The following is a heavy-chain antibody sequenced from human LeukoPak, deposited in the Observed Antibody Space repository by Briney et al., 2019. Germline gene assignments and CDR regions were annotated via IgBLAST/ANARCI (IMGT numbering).Heavy chain of an antibody. V-gene: IGHV4-59*01. CDR2: IYYSGST. CDR3: ARGPGNDDAFDI. CDR1: GVSISSYY. D-gene: IGHD1-1*01. J-gene: IGHJ3*02. Sequence: SETLSLTCTVSGVSISSYYWSWIRQPPGKGLEWIGYIYYSGSTNYNPSLKSRVTISVDTSKNQFSLKLSSVTAADTAVYYCARGPGNDDAFDIWGQGTIVTVSS.